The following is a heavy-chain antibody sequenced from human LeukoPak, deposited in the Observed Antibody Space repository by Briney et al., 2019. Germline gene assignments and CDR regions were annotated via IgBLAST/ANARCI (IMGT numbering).Heavy chain of an antibody. Sequence: SETLSLTCTVSGGSISSYYWSWIRQPPGKGLEWIGSIYYSGSTYYNPSLKSRVTISVDTSKNQFSLKLSSVTAAATAVYYCARDPHGDYAYYNCGQRNLFTVSS. CDR2: IYYSGST. CDR3: ARDPHGDYAYYN. V-gene: IGHV4-59*12. CDR1: GGSISSYY. J-gene: IGHJ4*02. D-gene: IGHD4-17*01.